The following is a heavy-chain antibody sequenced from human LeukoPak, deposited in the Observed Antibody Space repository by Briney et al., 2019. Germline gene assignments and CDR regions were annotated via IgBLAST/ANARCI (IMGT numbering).Heavy chain of an antibody. J-gene: IGHJ5*02. CDR2: MNPNSGNT. CDR3: ARGPGIMITFGGVIVPPFDP. D-gene: IGHD3-16*02. V-gene: IGHV1-8*01. Sequence: GASVKVSCTASGYTFTSYDINWVRQATGQGLEWMGWMNPNSGNTGYAQKFQGRVTMTRNTSISTAYMELSSLRSEDTAVYYCARGPGIMITFGGVIVPPFDPWGQGTLVTVSS. CDR1: GYTFTSYD.